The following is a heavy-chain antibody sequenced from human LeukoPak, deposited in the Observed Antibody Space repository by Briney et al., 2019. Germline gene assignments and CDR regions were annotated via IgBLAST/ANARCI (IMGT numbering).Heavy chain of an antibody. CDR1: GYTFTSYD. V-gene: IGHV1-8*01. CDR3: ARDDSSSWLRGYYYYMDV. D-gene: IGHD6-13*01. Sequence: ASVKVSCQASGYTFTSYDINWVRQATGQGLEWMGWMNPNSGNTGYAQKFQGRVTMARNTSISTAYMELSSLRSEDTAVYYCARDDSSSWLRGYYYYMDVWGKGTTVTVSS. J-gene: IGHJ6*03. CDR2: MNPNSGNT.